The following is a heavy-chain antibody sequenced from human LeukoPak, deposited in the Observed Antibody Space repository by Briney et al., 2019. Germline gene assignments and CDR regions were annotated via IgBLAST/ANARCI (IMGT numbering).Heavy chain of an antibody. D-gene: IGHD1-26*01. V-gene: IGHV3-21*03. J-gene: IGHJ3*02. Sequence: GGSLRLSCAASGFTFSSYSMNWVRQAPGKGLEWVSSISSSSSYIYYADSVKGRFTISRDNAKNSLYLQMNSLRAEDTAVYYCARAEVGATWDTYAFDIWGQGTMVTVSS. CDR3: ARAEVGATWDTYAFDI. CDR2: ISSSSSYI. CDR1: GFTFSSYS.